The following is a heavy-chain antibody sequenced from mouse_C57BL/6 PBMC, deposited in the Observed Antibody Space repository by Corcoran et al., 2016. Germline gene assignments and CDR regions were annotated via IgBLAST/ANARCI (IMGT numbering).Heavy chain of an antibody. CDR2: INPNNGGT. D-gene: IGHD4-1*01. J-gene: IGHJ2*01. CDR1: GYTLTDYN. CDR3: ARRKLRSGDFDY. Sequence: EVQLQQSGPELGKPGASVKIPCRASGYTLTDYNMDWVKQSHGKSLEWIGDINPNNGGTIYNQKFKGKATLTVDKSSSTAYMELRTLTSEDTAVYYCARRKLRSGDFDYWGKGTTLTVSS. V-gene: IGHV1-18*01.